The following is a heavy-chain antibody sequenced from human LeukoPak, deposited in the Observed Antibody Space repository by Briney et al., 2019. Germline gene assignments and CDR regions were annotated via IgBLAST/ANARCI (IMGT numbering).Heavy chain of an antibody. CDR3: AREGEDSSSGIDY. CDR2: ISWNSGSI. V-gene: IGHV3-9*01. CDR1: GFTFDDYA. J-gene: IGHJ4*02. Sequence: TGGSLRLSCAASGFTFDDYAMHWVRQAPGKGLEWVSGISWNSGSIGYADSVKGRFTISRDNAKNSLYLQMNSLRAEDTAVYYCAREGEDSSSGIDYWGQGTLVTVSS. D-gene: IGHD6-6*01.